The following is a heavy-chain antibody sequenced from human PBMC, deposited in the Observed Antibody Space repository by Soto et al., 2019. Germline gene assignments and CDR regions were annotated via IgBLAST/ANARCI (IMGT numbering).Heavy chain of an antibody. Sequence: QVQLVESGGGVVQPGRSLRLSCAASGFTFSNYGMHWVRQAPGKGLEWVAVIWSDGSNKYYADSVKGRFTISRDNSNNTLYLQMSRLRVEDTAVYYCVGDMGYCSGGTCYPFVCGMDVLGQGTTVTVSS. D-gene: IGHD2-15*01. CDR2: IWSDGSNK. CDR3: VGDMGYCSGGTCYPFVCGMDV. J-gene: IGHJ6*02. CDR1: GFTFSNYG. V-gene: IGHV3-33*01.